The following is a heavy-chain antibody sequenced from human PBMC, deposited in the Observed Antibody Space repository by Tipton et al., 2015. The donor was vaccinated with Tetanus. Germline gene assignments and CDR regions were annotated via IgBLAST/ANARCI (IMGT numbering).Heavy chain of an antibody. CDR1: GASISSVDYY. J-gene: IGHJ5*02. CDR3: AILPKHWLAPRGAP. V-gene: IGHV4-30-2*01. D-gene: IGHD6-19*01. Sequence: TLSLTCAVSGASISSVDYYWSWLRQAPGKGLEWVGYIYHSGSAYYKPSLKGRVTISVDRSKNQFSLNLTSVTAADTAVYYCAILPKHWLAPRGAPWGQGILVTVSS. CDR2: IYHSGSA.